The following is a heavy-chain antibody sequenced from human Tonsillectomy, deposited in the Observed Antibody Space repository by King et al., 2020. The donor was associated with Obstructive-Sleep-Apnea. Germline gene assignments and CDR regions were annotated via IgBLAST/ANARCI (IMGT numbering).Heavy chain of an antibody. D-gene: IGHD2-15*01. V-gene: IGHV3-48*04. CDR2: IRGSSSTI. J-gene: IGHJ6*02. CDR1: GFTFSSYS. Sequence: EVQLVESGGGLVQPGGSLRLSCAASGFTFSSYSMNWVRQAPGKGLEWVSYIRGSSSTIYYADSVKGRFTISRDNAKNSLYLQMNSLRAEDTAVYYCAREMVADGAGYYYYYYGMDVWGQGTTVTVSS. CDR3: AREMVADGAGYYYYYYGMDV.